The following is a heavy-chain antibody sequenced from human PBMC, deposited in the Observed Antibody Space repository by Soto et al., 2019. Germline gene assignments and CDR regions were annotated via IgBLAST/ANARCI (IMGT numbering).Heavy chain of an antibody. CDR3: ARMESGVVAATSWAFDI. V-gene: IGHV1-69*02. CDR1: GGTFSSYT. CDR2: IVPILGIA. Sequence: GASVKVSCKASGGTFSSYTISWVRQAPGQGLEWMGRIVPILGIANYAQKFQGRVTITADKSTSTAYMELSSLRSEDTAVYYCARMESGVVAATSWAFDIWGQGTMVTVSS. J-gene: IGHJ3*02. D-gene: IGHD2-15*01.